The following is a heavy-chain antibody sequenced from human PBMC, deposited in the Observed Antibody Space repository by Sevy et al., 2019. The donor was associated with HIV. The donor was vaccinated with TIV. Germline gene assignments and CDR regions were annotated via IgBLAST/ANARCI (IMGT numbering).Heavy chain of an antibody. CDR3: AREYLRIAFDI. V-gene: IGHV3-11*01. CDR2: ISSSGSNM. J-gene: IGHJ3*02. CDR1: GFSFSDYF. Sequence: GGSLRLSCAASGFSFSDYFMGWIRQAPGKGPEWVSHISSSGSNMYYADSVKGRFTISRDNAKKSLYLQMNSLRAEDTAIYYCAREYLRIAFDIWGQGTMVTVSS. D-gene: IGHD2-2*01.